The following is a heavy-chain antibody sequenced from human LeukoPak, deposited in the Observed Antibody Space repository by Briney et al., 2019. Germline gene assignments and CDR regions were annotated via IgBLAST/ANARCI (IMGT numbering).Heavy chain of an antibody. Sequence: SETLSLTCTVSGDSITNTNYYWAWIRQSPGEGLEWIGSVYHSGITYYTPSLKSRVSISVDTSKNQLSLKVTSVTASDTAVYYCAREWQYQFDYWGQGSLVTVSS. CDR3: AREWQYQFDY. CDR2: VYHSGIT. D-gene: IGHD2/OR15-2a*01. CDR1: GDSITNTNYY. V-gene: IGHV4-39*07. J-gene: IGHJ4*02.